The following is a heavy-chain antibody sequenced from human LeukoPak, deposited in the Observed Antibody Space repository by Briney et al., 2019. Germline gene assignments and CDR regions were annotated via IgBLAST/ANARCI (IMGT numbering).Heavy chain of an antibody. J-gene: IGHJ4*02. CDR3: AVSVQAASIPAFDY. CDR1: GDTLTVHN. CDR2: IHPSSGAR. Sequence: ASVKVSCKASGDTLTVHNIHWMRQAPGQGLEWMGWIHPSSGARQYAQKFQGRVTMTRDTSISTAYMELSSLRSDDTAIYYCAVSVQAASIPAFDYWGQGALPTVSS. D-gene: IGHD6-25*01. V-gene: IGHV1-2*02.